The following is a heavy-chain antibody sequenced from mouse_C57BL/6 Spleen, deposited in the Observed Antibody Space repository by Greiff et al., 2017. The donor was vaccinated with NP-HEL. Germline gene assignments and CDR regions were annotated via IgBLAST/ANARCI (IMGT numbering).Heavy chain of an antibody. V-gene: IGHV1-82*01. CDR3: ARELPDY. Sequence: QVQLQQSGPEPVKPGASVKISCKASGYAFSSSWMNWVKQRPGKGLEWIGRIYPGDGDTNYNGKFKGKATLTADKSSSTAYMQLSSLTSEDSAVYFCARELPDYWGQGTTLTVSS. CDR1: GYAFSSSW. CDR2: IYPGDGDT. J-gene: IGHJ2*01.